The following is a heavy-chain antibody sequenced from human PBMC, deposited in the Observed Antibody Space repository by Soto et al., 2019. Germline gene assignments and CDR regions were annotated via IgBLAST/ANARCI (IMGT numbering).Heavy chain of an antibody. J-gene: IGHJ4*02. Sequence: SETLSLTCTFSGGSISSGDYYWSWIRQPPGKGLEYIGYIYYSGSTYYNPSLKSRVTISVDTSKNQFSLNLSSVTAADTAVYYCTRDYYDSSGYYKFDYWGQGTLVTVSS. V-gene: IGHV4-30-4*01. CDR3: TRDYYDSSGYYKFDY. CDR2: IYYSGST. D-gene: IGHD3-22*01. CDR1: GGSISSGDYY.